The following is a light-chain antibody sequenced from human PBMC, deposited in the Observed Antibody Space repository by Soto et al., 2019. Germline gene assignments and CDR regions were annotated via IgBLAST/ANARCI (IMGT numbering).Light chain of an antibody. CDR3: LQQNTYPWT. CDR1: QGITND. Sequence: DMQMTQSPSSLSASVGDRVTTTCRASQGITNDLGWYQQKSGKAPKRLIYAASSLQSGVPSRFSGGGSGTEFTLTISSLQPEDSAIYYCLQQNTYPWTFGQGTKVDI. J-gene: IGKJ1*01. CDR2: AAS. V-gene: IGKV1-17*01.